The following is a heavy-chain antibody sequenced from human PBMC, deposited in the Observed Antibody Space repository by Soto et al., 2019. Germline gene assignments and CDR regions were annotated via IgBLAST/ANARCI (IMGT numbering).Heavy chain of an antibody. Sequence: QVQLQESGPGLVKPSETLSLTCTVSGGSISSYYWSWIRQPPGKGLEWIGYIYYSGTTNYNPSLISRVTISVDTSKNQFSLKLISVTAADTAIYYCARHASTVGGRLDYWGQGTLVIVSS. CDR1: GGSISSYY. CDR3: ARHASTVGGRLDY. V-gene: IGHV4-59*08. D-gene: IGHD1-26*01. J-gene: IGHJ4*02. CDR2: IYYSGTT.